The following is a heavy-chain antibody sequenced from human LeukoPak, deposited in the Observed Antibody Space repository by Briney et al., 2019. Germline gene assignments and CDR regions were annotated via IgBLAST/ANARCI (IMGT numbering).Heavy chain of an antibody. Sequence: PGGSLRLSCAASGFTFSSYAMHWVRQAPGKGLEWVAVISYDGSNKYYADSVKGRFTISRDNSKNTLYLQMNSLRAEDTAVYYCAKDPGDRRDGYGSSHDYWGQGTLVTVSS. V-gene: IGHV3-30*04. J-gene: IGHJ4*02. D-gene: IGHD5-24*01. CDR3: AKDPGDRRDGYGSSHDY. CDR1: GFTFSSYA. CDR2: ISYDGSNK.